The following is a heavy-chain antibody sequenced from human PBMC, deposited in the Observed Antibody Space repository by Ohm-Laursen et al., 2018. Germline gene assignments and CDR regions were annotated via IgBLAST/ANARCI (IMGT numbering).Heavy chain of an antibody. Sequence: ASVKVSCKASGYTFTSYGISWVRQAPGQGLEWMGWISAYNGNTNYAQKLQGRVTMTTDTPTSTAYMELRSLRSDDTAVYYCARVHDSSGYYYEYYYGMDVWGQGTTVTVSS. J-gene: IGHJ6*02. D-gene: IGHD3-22*01. CDR1: GYTFTSYG. V-gene: IGHV1-18*01. CDR2: ISAYNGNT. CDR3: ARVHDSSGYYYEYYYGMDV.